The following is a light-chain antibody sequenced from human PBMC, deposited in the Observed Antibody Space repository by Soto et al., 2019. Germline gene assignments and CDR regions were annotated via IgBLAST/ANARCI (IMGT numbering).Light chain of an antibody. CDR2: EVS. Sequence: QSVLTQPASVSGSPGQSITISCTGTSSDIGTYNYVSWYQQHPGKAPKLMIYEVSNRPSGVSNRFSGSKSGNAASLTISGLQAEDEGDYYCSTYTNSITVFGGGTKVTVL. CDR1: SSDIGTYNY. V-gene: IGLV2-14*01. CDR3: STYTNSITV. J-gene: IGLJ3*02.